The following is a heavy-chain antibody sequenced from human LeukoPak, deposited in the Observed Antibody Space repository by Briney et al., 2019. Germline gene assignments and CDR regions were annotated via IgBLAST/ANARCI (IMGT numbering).Heavy chain of an antibody. V-gene: IGHV4-34*01. CDR2: IHQSGTK. CDR1: GGSFSGHY. D-gene: IGHD2-21*01. CDR3: ARHSLVTSISY. J-gene: IGHJ4*02. Sequence: PSETLSLTCAVYGGSFSGHYWTWIRQSPGKGLEWMGEIHQSGTKNYNPSLKSRVTISEDTSRNEFSLRLSPVTAADTAVYYCARHSLVTSISYWGQGTLVTVSS.